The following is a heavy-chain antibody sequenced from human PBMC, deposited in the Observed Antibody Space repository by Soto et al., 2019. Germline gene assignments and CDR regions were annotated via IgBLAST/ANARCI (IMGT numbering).Heavy chain of an antibody. CDR3: ARGGAGRRSGRMGTFDI. CDR1: GFTFSDYY. Sequence: GGSLRLSCAASGFTFSDYYISWIRQAPWKGLEWVSYISTSGITIYYADSVKGRFTISRDNAKNSLYLQMNSLRAEDTAVYYCARGGAGRRSGRMGTFDICGQGTMVTVSS. J-gene: IGHJ3*02. CDR2: ISTSGITI. D-gene: IGHD6-19*01. V-gene: IGHV3-11*01.